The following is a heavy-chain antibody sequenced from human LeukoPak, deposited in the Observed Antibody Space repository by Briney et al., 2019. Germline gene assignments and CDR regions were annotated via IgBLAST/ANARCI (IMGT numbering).Heavy chain of an antibody. Sequence: ASVKVSCKASGGTFSSYAISWVRQAPGQGLEWMGGIIPILGTANYAQKFQGRVTITADESTSTAYMELSSLRSEDTAVYYCARDDGSGQYYYGMDVWGQGTTVTVSS. D-gene: IGHD3-10*01. CDR3: ARDDGSGQYYYGMDV. J-gene: IGHJ6*02. V-gene: IGHV1-69*01. CDR2: IIPILGTA. CDR1: GGTFSSYA.